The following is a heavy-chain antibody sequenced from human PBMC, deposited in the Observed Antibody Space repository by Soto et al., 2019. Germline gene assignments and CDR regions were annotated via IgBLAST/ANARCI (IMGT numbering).Heavy chain of an antibody. CDR2: ISYDGSNK. V-gene: IGHV3-30*18. J-gene: IGHJ4*02. CDR3: ANEAYGVADY. Sequence: QVQLVESGGGVVQPGRSLRLSCAASGFTFSSYGMHWVRQAPGKGLEWVAVISYDGSNKYYADSVKGRFTISRDNSKNTLYLQMNSLRAEDTAVYYWANEAYGVADYWGQGTLVTVSS. D-gene: IGHD4-17*01. CDR1: GFTFSSYG.